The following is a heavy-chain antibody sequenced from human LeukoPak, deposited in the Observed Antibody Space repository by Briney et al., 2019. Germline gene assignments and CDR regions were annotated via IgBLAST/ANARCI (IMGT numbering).Heavy chain of an antibody. V-gene: IGHV3-23*01. CDR1: GFTFSSSA. Sequence: GGSLRLSCAASGFTFSSSAMRWVRQAPGKGLEWVSAISGSGGSTYYADSVKGRFTISRDNSKNTLYLQMNSLRAEDTAVYYCAKGAGNIAVAGTTFDYWGQGTLVTVSS. CDR3: AKGAGNIAVAGTTFDY. J-gene: IGHJ4*02. CDR2: ISGSGGST. D-gene: IGHD6-19*01.